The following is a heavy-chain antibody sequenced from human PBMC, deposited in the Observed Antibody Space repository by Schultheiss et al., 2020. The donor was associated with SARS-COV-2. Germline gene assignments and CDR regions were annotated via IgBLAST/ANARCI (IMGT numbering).Heavy chain of an antibody. CDR2: IYYSGST. V-gene: IGHV4-59*12. Sequence: GSLRLSCTVSGGSISSYYWSWIRQPPGKGLEWIGYIYYSGSTNYNPSLKSRVTISVDTSKNQFSLKLSSVTAADTAVYYCARGRWWDYWGQGTLVTVSS. J-gene: IGHJ4*02. CDR1: GGSISSYY. CDR3: ARGRWWDY. D-gene: IGHD2-15*01.